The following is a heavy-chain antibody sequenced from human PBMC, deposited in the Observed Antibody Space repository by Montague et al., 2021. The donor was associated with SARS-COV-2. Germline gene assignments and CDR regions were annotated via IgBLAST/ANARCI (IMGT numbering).Heavy chain of an antibody. D-gene: IGHD3-10*01. CDR3: ASMVRAQVYYLDY. V-gene: IGHV4-39*01. J-gene: IGHJ4*02. CDR2: IFYSGST. Sequence: SETLSLICTVSGGSISSSSYYWGWIRQPPGKGLEWIGSIFYSGSTYYNPSLKSRVTISVDTSKNQFSLKLSSVTAADTAVYYCASMVRAQVYYLDYWGQGTLVTVSS. CDR1: GGSISSSSYY.